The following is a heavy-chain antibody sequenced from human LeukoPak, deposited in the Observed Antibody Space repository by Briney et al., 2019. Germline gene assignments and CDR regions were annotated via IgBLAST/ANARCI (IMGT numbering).Heavy chain of an antibody. CDR1: GYTFSSYG. D-gene: IGHD3-9*01. CDR2: VSAYNGNT. CDR3: ARDGDGDYDILTGSPYYFDY. Sequence: GASVKVSCKASGYTFSSYGISWVRQAPGQGLEWMGWVSAYNGNTNYAQKLQGRVTMTTDTSTTTSYMELRSLRSDDTAVYYCARDGDGDYDILTGSPYYFDYWGQGTLVTVPS. V-gene: IGHV1-18*01. J-gene: IGHJ4*02.